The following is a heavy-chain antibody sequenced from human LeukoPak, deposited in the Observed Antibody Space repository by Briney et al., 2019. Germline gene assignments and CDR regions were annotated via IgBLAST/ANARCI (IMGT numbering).Heavy chain of an antibody. CDR1: GGTFSSYA. V-gene: IGHV1-69*04. D-gene: IGHD3-9*01. CDR2: IILILGIA. CDR3: ARGLDGLGTYYDTGGAFDI. Sequence: SVKVSCKASGGTFSSYAISWVRQAPGQGLEWMGRIILILGIANYAQKFQGRVTITADKSTSTAYMELSSLRSEDTAVYYCARGLDGLGTYYDTGGAFDIWGQGTMVTVSS. J-gene: IGHJ3*02.